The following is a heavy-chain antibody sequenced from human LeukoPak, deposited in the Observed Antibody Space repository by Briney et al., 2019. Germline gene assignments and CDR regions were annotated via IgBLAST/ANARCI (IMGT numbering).Heavy chain of an antibody. J-gene: IGHJ3*02. D-gene: IGHD6-19*01. CDR3: ARGVLGAVAGTLDAFDI. Sequence: ASVKVSCKASGYTFTSYGISWVRQAPGQGLEWMGWISAYNGNTNYAQKLQGRVTMTTDTSTSTAYMELRSLRSDDTAVYYCARGVLGAVAGTLDAFDIWGQGTVVTVSS. CDR2: ISAYNGNT. CDR1: GYTFTSYG. V-gene: IGHV1-18*01.